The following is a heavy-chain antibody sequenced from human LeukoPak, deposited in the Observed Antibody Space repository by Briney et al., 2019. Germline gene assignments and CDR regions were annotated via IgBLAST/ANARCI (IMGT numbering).Heavy chain of an antibody. CDR2: INHSGST. Sequence: SGTLSLTCAVYGGSFSGYYWSWIRQPPGKGLEWIGEINHSGSTNYNPSLKSRVTISVDTSKNQFSLKLSSVTAADTAVYFCARGFRGDNFDYWGQGTLVTVSS. J-gene: IGHJ4*02. CDR1: GGSFSGYY. D-gene: IGHD7-27*01. V-gene: IGHV4-34*01. CDR3: ARGFRGDNFDY.